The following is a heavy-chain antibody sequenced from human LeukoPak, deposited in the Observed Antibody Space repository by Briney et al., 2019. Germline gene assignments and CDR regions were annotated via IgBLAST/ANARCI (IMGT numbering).Heavy chain of an antibody. CDR3: AKDHSSGWYFFFDY. V-gene: IGHV3-9*01. J-gene: IGHJ4*02. Sequence: GGSLGLSCAASGFTFSSYWMSWVRQAPGKGLEWVSGISWNSGSIGYADSVKGRFTISRDNAKNSLYLQMNSLRAEDTALYYCAKDHSSGWYFFFDYWGQGTLVTVSS. CDR1: GFTFSSYW. CDR2: ISWNSGSI. D-gene: IGHD6-19*01.